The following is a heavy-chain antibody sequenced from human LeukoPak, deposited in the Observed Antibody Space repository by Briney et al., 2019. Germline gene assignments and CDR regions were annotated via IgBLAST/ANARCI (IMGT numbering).Heavy chain of an antibody. CDR1: GGTFSSYA. J-gene: IGHJ4*02. CDR3: ARGQSVSSGPFDY. V-gene: IGHV1-69*05. Sequence: GASVKVSCKASGGTFSSYAISWVRQAPGQGLEWTGGIIPIFGTANYAQKFQGRVTITTDESTSTAYMELSSLRSEDTAVYYCARGQSVSSGPFDYWGQGTLVTVSS. CDR2: IIPIFGTA. D-gene: IGHD2-15*01.